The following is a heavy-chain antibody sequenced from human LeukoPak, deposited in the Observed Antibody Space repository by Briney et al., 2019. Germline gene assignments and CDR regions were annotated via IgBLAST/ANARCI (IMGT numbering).Heavy chain of an antibody. J-gene: IGHJ5*02. CDR3: ARGGRGYCSSTSCYGNWFDP. D-gene: IGHD2-2*01. CDR1: GYTFTSYA. V-gene: IGHV1-3*01. CDR2: INAGNGNT. Sequence: ASVKVSCKASGYTFTSYAMHWVRQAPGQRLEWMGWINAGNGNTKYSQKFQGRVTITRDTSASTAYMELSSLRSGDTAVYYCARGGRGYCSSTSCYGNWFDPWGQGTLVTVSS.